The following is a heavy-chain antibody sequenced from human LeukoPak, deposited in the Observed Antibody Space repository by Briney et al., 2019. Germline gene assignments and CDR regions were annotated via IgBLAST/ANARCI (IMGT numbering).Heavy chain of an antibody. J-gene: IGHJ4*02. CDR3: AKSSFAFDY. D-gene: IGHD2-21*01. Sequence: GGSLRLSCAASGFTFSNYALNWVRQAPGKGLQWVSTMIGGGGSTYYADSVKGRFTISRDNSKNTLYLQMNSLRAEDTAVYYCAKSSFAFDYWGQGTLVTVSS. CDR1: GFTFSNYA. CDR2: MIGGGGST. V-gene: IGHV3-23*01.